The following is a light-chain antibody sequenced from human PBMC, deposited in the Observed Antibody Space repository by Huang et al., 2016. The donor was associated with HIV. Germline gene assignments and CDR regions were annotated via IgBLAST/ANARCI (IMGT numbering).Light chain of an antibody. CDR1: QSVSSD. CDR3: QQYNDRPPVT. V-gene: IGKV3D-15*01. J-gene: IGKJ5*01. Sequence: EILMTQSPATFSVSPGERATLSCRTSQSVSSDLAWYQQKPGQAPRLLIYGASVRATGIPARFSGSGSGTDFTLTISGLQSEDFAVYYCQQYNDRPPVTFGQGTRLEIK. CDR2: GAS.